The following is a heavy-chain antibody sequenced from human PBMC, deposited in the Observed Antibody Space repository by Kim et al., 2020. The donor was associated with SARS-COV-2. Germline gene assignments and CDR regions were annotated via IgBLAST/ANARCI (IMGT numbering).Heavy chain of an antibody. CDR2: NSEGPNT. Sequence: NSEGPNTYYADSVRGRFTISRDNSKNMVYLQMNSLGAEDTALYYCTTALEYWGQGTLVTVSS. CDR3: TTALEY. V-gene: IGHV3-74*01. J-gene: IGHJ4*02.